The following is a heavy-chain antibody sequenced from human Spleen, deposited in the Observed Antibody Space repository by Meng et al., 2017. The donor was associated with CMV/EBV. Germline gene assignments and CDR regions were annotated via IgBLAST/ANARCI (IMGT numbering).Heavy chain of an antibody. CDR1: GGSVSNSY. D-gene: IGHD3-16*01. J-gene: IGHJ4*02. CDR3: ARDTYYLDY. V-gene: IGHV4-59*02. CDR2: IHYSGGT. Sequence: QVQLQESGPGLVKPSETLSLTCTVSGGSVSNSYRSWIRQSPGKELEWIGYIHYSGGTNYNPSLHSRVTILLDKSKNQFSLKLRSVTAADTAVYYCARDTYYLDYWGQGILVTVSS.